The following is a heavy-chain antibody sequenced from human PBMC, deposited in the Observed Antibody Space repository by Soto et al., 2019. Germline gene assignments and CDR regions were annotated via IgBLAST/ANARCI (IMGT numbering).Heavy chain of an antibody. CDR3: ARGKVVRGSYVTLDY. CDR2: INHSGST. V-gene: IGHV4-34*01. J-gene: IGHJ4*02. Sequence: QVQLQQWGAGLLKPSDTLSLTSAVYGGSFSGYYWSWIRQPPGKGLEWIGEINHSGSTNYNPSLKSRVTLAVDTSKNQFSLKLSSVTAADTAVYYCARGKVVRGSYVTLDYWGQGTLVTVSS. CDR1: GGSFSGYY. D-gene: IGHD3-10*01.